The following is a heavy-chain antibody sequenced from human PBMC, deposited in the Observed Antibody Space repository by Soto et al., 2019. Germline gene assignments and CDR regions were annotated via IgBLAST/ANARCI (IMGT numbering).Heavy chain of an antibody. D-gene: IGHD3-10*01. CDR1: GGSFSGYY. Sequence: SETLSLTCAVYGGSFSGYYWSWIRQPPGKGLEWIGEINHSGSTNYNPSLKSRVTISVDTSKNQFSLKLSSVTAADTAVYYCASYYYGSGSYLEGFDPWGQGTLVTVSS. CDR3: ASYYYGSGSYLEGFDP. V-gene: IGHV4-34*01. J-gene: IGHJ5*02. CDR2: INHSGST.